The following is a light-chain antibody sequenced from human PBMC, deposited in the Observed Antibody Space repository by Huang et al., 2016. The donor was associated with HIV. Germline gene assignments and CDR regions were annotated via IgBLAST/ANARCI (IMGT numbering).Light chain of an antibody. CDR3: QQYNNWPPRDVT. V-gene: IGKV3-15*01. J-gene: IGKJ3*01. CDR2: GVA. CDR1: QSVSSN. Sequence: EIVMTQSPATLSVSPGERATLSCRASQSVSSNLAWYQQKPGQAPRLLIYGVATRATGIPARVSGSGSGTEFTLTISSLQSQDFAIYYCQQYNNWPPRDVTFGPGTKVDIK.